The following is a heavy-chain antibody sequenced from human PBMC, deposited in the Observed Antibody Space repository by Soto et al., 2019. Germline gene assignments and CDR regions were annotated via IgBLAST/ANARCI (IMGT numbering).Heavy chain of an antibody. Sequence: SDTRSPTSTVSGGSINYSYWTGIGQPPGKGLEWIGYISSTGSANYNASLKSRLTISVDTSKHQFSLKLSSVTAADTDLYYCARVNYCDYYYGMDVWGQGTTVPVSS. CDR1: GGSINYSY. V-gene: IGHV4-59*01. D-gene: IGHD1-7*01. J-gene: IGHJ6*02. CDR2: ISSTGSA. CDR3: ARVNYCDYYYGMDV.